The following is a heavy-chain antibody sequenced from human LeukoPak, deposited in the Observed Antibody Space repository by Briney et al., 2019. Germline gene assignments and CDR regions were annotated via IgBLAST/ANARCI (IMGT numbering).Heavy chain of an antibody. CDR2: ITPNSGAT. Sequence: ASVKVSCKASGYTFTDYYMHWVRQAPGQGLEWMGWITPNSGATKYAQKFRGRVSMTRDTSINTAYMELSRLRSDDTAIYYCARVSRFYYDSSGDFDYWGQGTMVTVSS. J-gene: IGHJ4*02. V-gene: IGHV1-2*02. CDR3: ARVSRFYYDSSGDFDY. CDR1: GYTFTDYY. D-gene: IGHD3-22*01.